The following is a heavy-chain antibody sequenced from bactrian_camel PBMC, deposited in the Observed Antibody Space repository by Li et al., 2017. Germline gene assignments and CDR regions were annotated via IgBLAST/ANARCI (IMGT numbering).Heavy chain of an antibody. CDR1: YTRRPNY. V-gene: IGHV3S10*01. CDR2: VDSTGNA. J-gene: IGHJ4*01. CDR3: AADTVNWQLARLYMY. D-gene: IGHD8*01. Sequence: VQLVESGGGSVQAGGSLRLSCSYTRRPNYVTWFRQGPGNGREGVATVDSTGNANYAESVKGRFTIIMNNTQNTVWLQMNSLKPEDTAMYYCAADTVNWQLARLYMYWGQGTQVTVS.